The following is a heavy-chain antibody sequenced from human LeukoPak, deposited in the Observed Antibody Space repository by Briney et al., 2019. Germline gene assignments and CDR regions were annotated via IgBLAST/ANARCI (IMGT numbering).Heavy chain of an antibody. D-gene: IGHD3-16*01. CDR1: GFSFNNAW. CDR2: IKYDGSET. V-gene: IGHV3-7*04. Sequence: GGSLRLSCAASGFSFNNAWMNWVRQAPGKGLEWVATIKYDGSETYYVDSVRGRFSISRDNAKNSLYLQMNSLRAEDTAVYYCARDSTLSNYWGQGTLVTVSS. J-gene: IGHJ4*02. CDR3: ARDSTLSNY.